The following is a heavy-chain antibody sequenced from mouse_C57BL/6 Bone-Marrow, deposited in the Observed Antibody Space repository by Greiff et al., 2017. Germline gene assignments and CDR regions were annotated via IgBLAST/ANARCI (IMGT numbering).Heavy chain of an antibody. Sequence: LVESGAELARPGASVKLSCKASGYTFTSYGISWVKQRTGQGLEWIGEIYPRSGNTYYNEKFKGKATLTADKSSSTAYMELRSLTSEDSAVYFCARGLPYYFDYWGQGTTLTVSS. CDR1: GYTFTSYG. CDR3: ARGLPYYFDY. CDR2: IYPRSGNT. J-gene: IGHJ2*01. V-gene: IGHV1-81*01. D-gene: IGHD3-1*01.